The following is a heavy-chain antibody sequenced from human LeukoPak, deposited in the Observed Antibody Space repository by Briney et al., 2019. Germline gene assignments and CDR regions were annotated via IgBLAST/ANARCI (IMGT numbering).Heavy chain of an antibody. CDR2: IYYSGST. D-gene: IGHD6-13*01. Sequence: SETLSLTCTVSGGSISSSSYYWGWIRQPPGKGLEWIGSIYYSGSTYYNPSLKSRVTISVDTSKNQFSLKLSSVTAADTAVYYCARWSAAAGTGVRPGNWFDPWGQGTLVTVSS. CDR3: ARWSAAAGTGVRPGNWFDP. J-gene: IGHJ5*02. CDR1: GGSISSSSYY. V-gene: IGHV4-39*07.